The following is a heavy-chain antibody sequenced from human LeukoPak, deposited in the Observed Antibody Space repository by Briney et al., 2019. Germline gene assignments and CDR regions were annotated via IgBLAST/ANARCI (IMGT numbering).Heavy chain of an antibody. CDR1: GYYFTNYW. J-gene: IGHJ4*02. CDR3: ARAYSRSRFDY. V-gene: IGHV5-10-1*01. CDR2: IDPSDSYN. Sequence: GESLKISCTGSGYYFTNYWISWVRQMPGRGLEWMGTIDPSDSYNNYSPSFQGHVAISADKSISTAYLQWSSLKASDTAMYYCARAYSRSRFDYWGQGTLVTVSS. D-gene: IGHD6-6*01.